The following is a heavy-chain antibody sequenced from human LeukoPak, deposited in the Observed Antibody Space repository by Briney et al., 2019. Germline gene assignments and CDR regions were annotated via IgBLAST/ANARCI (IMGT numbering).Heavy chain of an antibody. Sequence: GTSVKVSCKASGFTFTSSAVQWVRQARGQRLEWIGWIAVGSGNTNYAQKFQERVTISRDMSTSTAYMELSSLRCEDTAVYYCARYTRDYGDNNWFDPWGQGTLVTVSS. CDR3: ARYTRDYGDNNWFDP. V-gene: IGHV1-58*01. J-gene: IGHJ5*02. D-gene: IGHD4-17*01. CDR2: IAVGSGNT. CDR1: GFTFTSSA.